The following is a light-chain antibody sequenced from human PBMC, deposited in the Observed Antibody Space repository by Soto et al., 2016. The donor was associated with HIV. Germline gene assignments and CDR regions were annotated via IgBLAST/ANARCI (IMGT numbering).Light chain of an antibody. CDR1: QDIKND. V-gene: IGKV1-6*01. CDR3: QQYNTVPWT. J-gene: IGKJ1*01. Sequence: AIQMTQSPSSLSASVGDRVTITCRASQDIKNDLGWYQQKPGKAPKVLIYAASSLQSGVPSRFSGSGSGTDFTLTLSSVQPDDVGTYYCQQYNTVPWTFGQGTKLEMK. CDR2: AAS.